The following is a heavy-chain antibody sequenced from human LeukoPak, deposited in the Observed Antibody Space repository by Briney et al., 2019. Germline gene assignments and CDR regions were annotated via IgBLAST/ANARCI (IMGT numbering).Heavy chain of an antibody. J-gene: IGHJ4*02. CDR3: AKGYYGSGSRGYFDY. Sequence: GGSLRLSCAASGFTFSSYAMSWVRQAPGKGLEWVSAISGSGGSTYYADSVKGRFTISRDNSKNTLYLQMNSLRAEDTAIYYCAKGYYGSGSRGYFDYWGQGTLVTVSS. V-gene: IGHV3-23*01. D-gene: IGHD3-10*01. CDR1: GFTFSSYA. CDR2: ISGSGGST.